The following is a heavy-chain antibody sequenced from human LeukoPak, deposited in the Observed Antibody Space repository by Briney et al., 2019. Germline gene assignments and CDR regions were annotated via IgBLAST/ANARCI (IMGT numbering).Heavy chain of an antibody. CDR3: AREPGYSSSWYWFDP. V-gene: IGHV1-69*04. CDR2: IIPILGIA. CDR1: GGTFSSYA. D-gene: IGHD6-13*01. Sequence: ASVKVSCKASGGTFSSYAISWVRQAPGQGLEWMGRIIPILGIANYAQKFQGRVTITADKSTSTAYMELSSLRSEDTAVYYCAREPGYSSSWYWFDPWGQGTLVTVSS. J-gene: IGHJ5*02.